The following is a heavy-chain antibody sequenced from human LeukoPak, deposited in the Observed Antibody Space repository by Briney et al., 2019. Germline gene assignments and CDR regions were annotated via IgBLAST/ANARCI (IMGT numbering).Heavy chain of an antibody. J-gene: IGHJ4*02. Sequence: PSETLSLTCTVSGGSISSSSYHWVWIRQPPGKGLEWIGSIYHSGSTYYNPSLKSRVTISVDTSKNQFSLKLSSVTAADTAVYYCARDPFGPGYSSGWGSYWGQGTLVTVSS. CDR3: ARDPFGPGYSSGWGSY. CDR1: GGSISSSSYH. V-gene: IGHV4-39*07. CDR2: IYHSGST. D-gene: IGHD6-19*01.